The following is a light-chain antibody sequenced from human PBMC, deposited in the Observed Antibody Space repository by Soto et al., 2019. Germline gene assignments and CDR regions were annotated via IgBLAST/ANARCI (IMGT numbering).Light chain of an antibody. CDR1: SSDIGAGYD. CDR2: GNN. V-gene: IGLV1-40*01. CDR3: ATWDDSLNVFYV. J-gene: IGLJ1*01. Sequence: QSVLTQPPSVSGAPGQRVTISCTGSSSDIGAGYDVHWYQQLPGTASKLLIYGNNQRPSGVPDRFSGSKSGTSASLAISGLQSEDEADYFCATWDDSLNVFYVFGAGTKLTVL.